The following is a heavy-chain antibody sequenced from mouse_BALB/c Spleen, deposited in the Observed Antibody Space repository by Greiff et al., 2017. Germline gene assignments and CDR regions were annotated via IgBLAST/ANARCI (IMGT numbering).Heavy chain of an antibody. J-gene: IGHJ2*01. CDR2: ISSGGGNT. CDR3: AGGVHYFDY. CDR1: GFTFSSYT. Sequence: EVQLVESGGGLVKPGGSLKLSCAASGFTFSSYTMSWVRQTPEKRLEWVATISSGGGNTYYPDSVKGRFTISRDNAKNNLYLQMSSLRSEDTALYYCAGGVHYFDYWGQGTTLTVSS. V-gene: IGHV5-9*03.